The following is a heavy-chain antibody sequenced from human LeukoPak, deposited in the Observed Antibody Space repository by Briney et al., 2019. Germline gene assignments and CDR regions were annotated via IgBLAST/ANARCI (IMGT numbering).Heavy chain of an antibody. CDR3: ARDGVHAGRFLVVPAHPYYYYYMDV. J-gene: IGHJ6*03. V-gene: IGHV1-46*01. CDR2: INPSGGST. D-gene: IGHD2-2*01. Sequence: ASVKVSCKASGYTFTSYYMHWVRQAPGQGLEWMGIINPSGGSTSYAQKFQGRVTMTRDTSTSTVYMELSSLRSEDTAVYYCARDGVHAGRFLVVPAHPYYYYYMDVWGKGTTVTVSS. CDR1: GYTFTSYY.